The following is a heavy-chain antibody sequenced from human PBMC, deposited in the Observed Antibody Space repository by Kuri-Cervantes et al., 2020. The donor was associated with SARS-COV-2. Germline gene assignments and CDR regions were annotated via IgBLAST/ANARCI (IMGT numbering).Heavy chain of an antibody. D-gene: IGHD2-15*01. J-gene: IGHJ2*01. V-gene: IGHV3-23*01. CDR1: GFTFSSYW. Sequence: GESLKISCAASGFTFSSYWMSWVRQAPGKGLEWVSAISGSGGSTYYADSVKGRFTISRDNSKNTLYLQMNSLRAEDTAVYYCAKKDPGEEYQDLLVDWYFDLWGRGTLVTVSS. CDR3: AKKDPGEEYQDLLVDWYFDL. CDR2: ISGSGGST.